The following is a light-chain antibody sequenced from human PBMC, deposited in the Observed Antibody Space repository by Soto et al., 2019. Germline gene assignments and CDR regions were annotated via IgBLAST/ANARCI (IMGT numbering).Light chain of an antibody. CDR1: SSDIGVYNY. CDR2: EVS. J-gene: IGLJ1*01. V-gene: IGLV2-8*01. CDR3: QSADSSGTYV. Sequence: QSVLTQPPSASGSPGQSVTISCTGTSSDIGVYNYVSWYQQHPGKAPKLMLYEVSKRPSGIPERFSGSSSGTTVTLTISGVQAEDEADYYCQSADSSGTYVFGTGTKVTVL.